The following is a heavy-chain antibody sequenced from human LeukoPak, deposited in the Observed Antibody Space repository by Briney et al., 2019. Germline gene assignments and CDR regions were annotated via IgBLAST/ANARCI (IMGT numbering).Heavy chain of an antibody. CDR3: ARALSIVGATNY. CDR1: GYTFTGYY. Sequence: ASVKVSCKASGYTFTGYYMHWVRQAPGQGLEWTGWINPNSGGTNYAQKFQGRVTMTRDTSISTAYMELSRLRSDDTAVYYCARALSIVGATNYWGQGTLVTVSS. D-gene: IGHD1-26*01. CDR2: INPNSGGT. V-gene: IGHV1-2*02. J-gene: IGHJ4*02.